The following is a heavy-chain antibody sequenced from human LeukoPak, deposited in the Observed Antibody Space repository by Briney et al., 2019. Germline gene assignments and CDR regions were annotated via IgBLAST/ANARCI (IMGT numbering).Heavy chain of an antibody. V-gene: IGHV1-2*02. CDR1: GYTFTSYG. J-gene: IGHJ4*02. D-gene: IGHD6-13*01. CDR2: INSNSGGT. Sequence: ASVKVSCKASGYTFTSYGISWVRQAPGQGLEWMGWINSNSGGTNYAQKFQGRVTMTRDTSISTAYMELSRLRSDDTAVYYCARGIAAAGTNFDYWGQGTLVTVSS. CDR3: ARGIAAAGTNFDY.